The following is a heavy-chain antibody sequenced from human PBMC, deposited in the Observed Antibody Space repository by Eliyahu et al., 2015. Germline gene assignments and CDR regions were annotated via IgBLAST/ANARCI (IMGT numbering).Heavy chain of an antibody. CDR2: ISSAGNYI. Sequence: EVQLVESGGGLVQPGGSLRLSXATXGFTFEDVEMNWVRQAPGKGLEWVSYISSAGNYIYYADSVKGRFTISRDNAENRLYLQMNSLTREDTALYYCATINGNFDYWGQGTLVTVSS. D-gene: IGHD3-9*01. J-gene: IGHJ4*02. CDR1: GFTFEDVE. CDR3: ATINGNFDY. V-gene: IGHV3-48*03.